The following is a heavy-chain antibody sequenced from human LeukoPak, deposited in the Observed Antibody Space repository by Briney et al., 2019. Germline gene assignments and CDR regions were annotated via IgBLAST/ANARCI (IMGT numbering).Heavy chain of an antibody. Sequence: GGSLRLSCAASGFRFSGYGMHWVRQAPGKGLEWVAVISDDGIKIYYGDSVKDRFTISRDNSKNTLNLQMDSLRADDTAVYYCARKLGYCSGGSCYLCDYWGQGTLVTVSS. V-gene: IGHV3-30*03. J-gene: IGHJ4*02. CDR1: GFRFSGYG. CDR3: ARKLGYCSGGSCYLCDY. CDR2: ISDDGIKI. D-gene: IGHD2-15*01.